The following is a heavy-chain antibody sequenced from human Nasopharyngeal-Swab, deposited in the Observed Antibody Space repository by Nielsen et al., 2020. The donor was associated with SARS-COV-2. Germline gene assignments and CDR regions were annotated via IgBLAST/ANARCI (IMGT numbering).Heavy chain of an antibody. D-gene: IGHD3-16*01. Sequence: ASVKVSCKASGYTFTGYYMHWVRQAPGQGLEWMEWINPNSGGTNYAQKFQGWVTMTRDTSISTAYMELSRLRSDDTAVYYCARGASIYYYYYGMDVWGQGTTVTVSS. CDR3: ARGASIYYYYYGMDV. CDR2: INPNSGGT. J-gene: IGHJ6*02. CDR1: GYTFTGYY. V-gene: IGHV1-2*04.